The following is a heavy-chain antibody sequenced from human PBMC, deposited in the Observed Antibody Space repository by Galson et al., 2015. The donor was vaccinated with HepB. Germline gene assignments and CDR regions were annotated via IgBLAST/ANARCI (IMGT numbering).Heavy chain of an antibody. Sequence: SLRLSCAASGFTFSSYWMHWVRQAPGKGLVWVSRINSDGSSTSYADSVKGRFTISRDNAKNMLYLQMNSLRAEDTAVYYCARVPVQLERPVWFDPWGQGTLVTVSS. J-gene: IGHJ5*02. V-gene: IGHV3-74*01. CDR2: INSDGSST. CDR1: GFTFSSYW. D-gene: IGHD1-1*01. CDR3: ARVPVQLERPVWFDP.